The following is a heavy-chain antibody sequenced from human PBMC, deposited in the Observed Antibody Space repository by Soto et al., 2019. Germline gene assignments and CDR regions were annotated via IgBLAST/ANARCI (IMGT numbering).Heavy chain of an antibody. V-gene: IGHV3-23*01. CDR3: AKVTKRAAAGRYEYYKYGMDV. CDR2: ISGSGGSS. Sequence: GGSLRLSCAASGFAFSTYAMTWVRQAPGKGLEWVSVISGSGGSSYYADSVKGRFTISRDNSKNPLFLQMNGLRAEDTAVYYCAKVTKRAAAGRYEYYKYGMDVWGQGTTVTVSS. J-gene: IGHJ6*02. D-gene: IGHD6-13*01. CDR1: GFAFSTYA.